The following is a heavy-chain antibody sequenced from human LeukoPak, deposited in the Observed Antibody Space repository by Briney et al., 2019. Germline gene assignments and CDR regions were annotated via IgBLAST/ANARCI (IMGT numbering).Heavy chain of an antibody. CDR1: GGTFSSYA. CDR2: IIPILGIA. D-gene: IGHD6-19*01. J-gene: IGHJ3*02. V-gene: IGHV1-69*04. CDR3: ARFVGVTAGTAFDI. Sequence: ASVKVSCKASGGTFSSYAISWVRQAPGQGLEWMGRIIPILGIANYAQKFQGRVTITADKSTSTAYMELSSLRSEDTAVYYCARFVGVTAGTAFDIWGQGTMGTVSS.